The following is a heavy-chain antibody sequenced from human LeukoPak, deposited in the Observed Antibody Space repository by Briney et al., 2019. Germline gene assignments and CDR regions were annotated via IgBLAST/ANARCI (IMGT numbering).Heavy chain of an antibody. D-gene: IGHD6-13*01. CDR1: GFTFSTYW. V-gene: IGHV3-7*01. Sequence: GGSLRLSCAASGFTFSTYWMSWVRQAPGRGLEWVANIKQDGNEKYYVDSVKGRFTISRDNAKNSLYLQMTSLRAEDTAVYYCARWHAAGLNFDSWGQGTLVTVSS. J-gene: IGHJ4*02. CDR3: ARWHAAGLNFDS. CDR2: IKQDGNEK.